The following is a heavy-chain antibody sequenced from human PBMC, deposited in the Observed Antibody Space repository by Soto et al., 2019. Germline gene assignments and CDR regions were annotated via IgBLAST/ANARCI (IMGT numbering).Heavy chain of an antibody. D-gene: IGHD6-6*01. J-gene: IGHJ4*02. CDR3: AKGTAARLVDF. CDR1: GGSVSSGSYY. Sequence: PSETLSLTCSVSGGSVSSGSYYWSWIRQPPGKGLEWIGYIYYSGSTNYNPSLKSRVTISIDTSKNQFSLKLRSVTAADTAVYYCAKGTAARLVDFWGQGTLVTVSS. CDR2: IYYSGST. V-gene: IGHV4-61*01.